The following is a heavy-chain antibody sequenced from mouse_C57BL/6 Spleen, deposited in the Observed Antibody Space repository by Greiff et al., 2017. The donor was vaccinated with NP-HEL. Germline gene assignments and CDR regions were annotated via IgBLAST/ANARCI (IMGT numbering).Heavy chain of an antibody. CDR1: GYAFSSSW. J-gene: IGHJ1*03. V-gene: IGHV1-82*01. CDR2: IYPGDGDT. Sequence: QVQLKQSGPELVKPGASVKISCKASGYAFSSSWMNWVKQRPGKGLEWIGRIYPGDGDTNYNGKFKGKATLTADKSSSTAYMQLSSLTSEDSAVYACAQSPTEKRGYFEVWGTGTTVTVSS. CDR3: AQSPTEKRGYFEV.